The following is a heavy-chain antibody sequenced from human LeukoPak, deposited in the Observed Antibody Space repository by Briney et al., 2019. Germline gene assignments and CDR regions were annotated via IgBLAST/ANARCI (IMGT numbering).Heavy chain of an antibody. CDR1: GGTFSSYA. J-gene: IGHJ6*03. D-gene: IGHD6-6*01. CDR3: TLYSSSSDYYYYYMDV. CDR2: IIPIFGTA. V-gene: IGHV1-69*13. Sequence: GASVKVSCKASGGTFSSYAISWVRQAPGQGLEWMGGIIPIFGTANYAQKFQGRVTITADESTSTAYMELSSLRSEDTAVYYCTLYSSSSDYYYYYMDVWGKGTTVTVSS.